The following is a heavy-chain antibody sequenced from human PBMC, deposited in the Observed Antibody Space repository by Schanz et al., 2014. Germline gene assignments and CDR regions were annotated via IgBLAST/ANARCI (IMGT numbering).Heavy chain of an antibody. J-gene: IGHJ4*02. D-gene: IGHD4-17*01. CDR2: ISGSGGST. Sequence: DVQVVESGGDLVQPGGSLRLSCAASGFTVDSNYMSWVRQAPGKGLEWVSAISGSGGSTYYADSVKGRFTISRDNSKNTLYLQMNSLRAEDTAVYYCAKDCPSDYGDHCFDFWGQGTLVTVSS. CDR1: GFTVDSNY. V-gene: IGHV3-23*04. CDR3: AKDCPSDYGDHCFDF.